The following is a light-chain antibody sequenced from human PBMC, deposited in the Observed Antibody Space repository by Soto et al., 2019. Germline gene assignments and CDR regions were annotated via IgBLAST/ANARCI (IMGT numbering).Light chain of an antibody. J-gene: IGKJ5*01. CDR3: QRYGSSPLIT. V-gene: IGKV3-20*01. CDR1: QSVSSSS. Sequence: ETVLTQSPGTLSLSPGERATLSCRASQSVSSSSLAWYQQRPGQAXXLLIYGTSSRATGIPDRFSGSGSGTDFTLTISRLEPEDFAVYFCQRYGSSPLITFGQGTRLEIK. CDR2: GTS.